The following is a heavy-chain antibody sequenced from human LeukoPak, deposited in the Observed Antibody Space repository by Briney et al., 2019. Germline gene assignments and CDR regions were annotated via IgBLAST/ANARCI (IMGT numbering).Heavy chain of an antibody. J-gene: IGHJ5*02. Sequence: GESLKISCKGSGYTFTSYWIGWVRQMPGKGLEYMGIIHPGDSDTRYSPSFQGQVTISADKSISTAYLQWSSLKASDTAMYYCARHGEYYYDSSGYYGNWFDPWGQGTLVTVSS. D-gene: IGHD3-22*01. CDR3: ARHGEYYYDSSGYYGNWFDP. CDR1: GYTFTSYW. V-gene: IGHV5-51*01. CDR2: IHPGDSDT.